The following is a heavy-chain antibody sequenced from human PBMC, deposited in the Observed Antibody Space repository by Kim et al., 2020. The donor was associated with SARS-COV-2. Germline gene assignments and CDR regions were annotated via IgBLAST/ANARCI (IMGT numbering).Heavy chain of an antibody. V-gene: IGHV4-31*03. CDR3: AREEDGSGSYTHNYYYGMDV. Sequence: SETLSLTCTVSGGSISSGGYYWSWIRQHPGKGLEWIGYIYYSGSTYYNPSLKSRVTISVDTSKNQFSLKLSSVTAADTAVYYCAREEDGSGSYTHNYYYGMDVWGQGTTVTVSS. CDR2: IYYSGST. D-gene: IGHD3-10*01. J-gene: IGHJ6*02. CDR1: GGSISSGGYY.